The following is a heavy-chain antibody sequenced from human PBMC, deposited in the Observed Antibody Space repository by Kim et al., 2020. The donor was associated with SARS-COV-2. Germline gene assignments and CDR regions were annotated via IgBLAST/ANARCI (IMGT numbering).Heavy chain of an antibody. CDR1: GFTFSSYG. D-gene: IGHD6-13*01. V-gene: IGHV3-30*18. CDR3: AKDYGSSWFSSLGSGNF. Sequence: GGSLRLSCAASGFTFSSYGMHWVRQAPGKGLEWVAVISYDGSNKYYADSVKGRFTISRDNSKNTLYLQMNSLRAEDTAVYYCAKDYGSSWFSSLGSGNF. J-gene: IGHJ4*01. CDR2: ISYDGSNK.